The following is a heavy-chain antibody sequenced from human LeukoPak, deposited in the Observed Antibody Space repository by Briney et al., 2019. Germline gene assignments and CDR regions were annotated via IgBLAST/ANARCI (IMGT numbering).Heavy chain of an antibody. CDR1: GFTFDDYG. V-gene: IGHV3-20*03. Sequence: PGGSLRLSSAASGFTFDDYGMSWVPQAPGKGREWVCGINGNGGRTGYAHSVKGRFTTSRDNAKKSLYLQMYTLRAEDTALYYCARDFGRSSTSCYGEMVHGGGDCFSSDYWGQGTLVTVSS. CDR2: INGNGGRT. CDR3: ARDFGRSSTSCYGEMVHGGGDCFSSDY. J-gene: IGHJ4*02. D-gene: IGHD2-2*01.